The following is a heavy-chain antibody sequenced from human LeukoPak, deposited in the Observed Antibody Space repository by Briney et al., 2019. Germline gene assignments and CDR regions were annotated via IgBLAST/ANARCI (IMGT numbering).Heavy chain of an antibody. D-gene: IGHD3-10*01. CDR1: GFTFSSYA. CDR2: ISGSGGST. CDR3: AKSLYGSGSYKDY. Sequence: GGSLRLSCAASGFTFSSYAMSWVRQAPGKGLEWVSAISGSGGSTSYADSVKGRFTISRDNSKNTLYLQMNSLRAEDTAVYYCAKSLYGSGSYKDYWGQGTLVTVSS. V-gene: IGHV3-23*01. J-gene: IGHJ4*02.